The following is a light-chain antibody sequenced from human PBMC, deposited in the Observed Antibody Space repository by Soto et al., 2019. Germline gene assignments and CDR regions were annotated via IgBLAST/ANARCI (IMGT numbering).Light chain of an antibody. V-gene: IGKV4-1*01. CDR3: QQSYSTPLT. CDR2: WAS. Sequence: DIVMTQSPNYLAVSLCERATINCKSSQSVFHSSNDKNYLAWYHQKPGQHPKLLIYWASTRESGVPDGFSGRGSGTDFTLTISSLKPEDFATYHCQQSYSTPLTFGGGTKVEIK. J-gene: IGKJ4*01. CDR1: QSVFHSSNDKNY.